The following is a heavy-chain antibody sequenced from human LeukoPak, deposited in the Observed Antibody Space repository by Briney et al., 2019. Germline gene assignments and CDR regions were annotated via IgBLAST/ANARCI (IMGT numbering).Heavy chain of an antibody. CDR3: ARGRVYCSSTSCYSYYFDY. CDR2: IYTSGSA. CDR1: GGSISSYS. J-gene: IGHJ4*02. V-gene: IGHV4-4*07. Sequence: ASETLSLTCTVSGGSISSYSWSWIRQPAGKGLEWIGRIYTSGSANYNPSLKSRVTMSVDTSKNQFSLKLSSVTAADTAVYYCARGRVYCSSTSCYSYYFDYWGQGTLVTVSS. D-gene: IGHD2-2*02.